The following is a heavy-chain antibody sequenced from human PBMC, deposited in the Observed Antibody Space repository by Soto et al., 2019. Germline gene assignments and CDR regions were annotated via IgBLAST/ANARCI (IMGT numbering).Heavy chain of an antibody. D-gene: IGHD5-12*01. CDR1: GFTFSSYA. V-gene: IGHV3-23*01. Sequence: EVQLLESGGGLVQPGGSLRLSCAASGFTFSSYAMSWVRQAPGKGLEWISAITNSGGSTYYADSVKGRFTISRDNSKNTLYLQMNSLRAEDTAVYYCANPVHIVATRQLDYWGQGTLVTVSS. CDR3: ANPVHIVATRQLDY. J-gene: IGHJ4*02. CDR2: ITNSGGST.